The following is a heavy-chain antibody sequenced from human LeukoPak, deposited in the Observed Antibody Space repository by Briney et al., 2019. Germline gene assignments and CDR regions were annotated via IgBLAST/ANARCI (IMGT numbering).Heavy chain of an antibody. Sequence: GGSLRLSCAASGFTFSTYSMNWVRQAPGKGLEWVSSISRSSSYIYYADSLKGRFTISRDNAKNSLYLQMNSLRAEDTAVYYCASGITGTTSAFGYWGQGTLVTVSS. CDR1: GFTFSTYS. V-gene: IGHV3-21*01. CDR2: ISRSSSYI. J-gene: IGHJ4*02. D-gene: IGHD1-7*01. CDR3: ASGITGTTSAFGY.